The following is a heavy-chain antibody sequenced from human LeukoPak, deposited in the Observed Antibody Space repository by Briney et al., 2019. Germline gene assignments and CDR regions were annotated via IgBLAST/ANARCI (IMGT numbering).Heavy chain of an antibody. J-gene: IGHJ4*02. CDR2: ILYDGSKK. CDR3: ARFRAGIEGRYYFDY. Sequence: GRSLRLSCVASGFTFSHYSLHWVRQAPGKGLEWVTLILYDGSKKYYTDSVRGRFTISRDDSKNTLYLQMNSLRPEDTAVYYCARFRAGIEGRYYFDYWGQGTLVTVSS. CDR1: GFTFSHYS. D-gene: IGHD1-26*01. V-gene: IGHV3-30-3*01.